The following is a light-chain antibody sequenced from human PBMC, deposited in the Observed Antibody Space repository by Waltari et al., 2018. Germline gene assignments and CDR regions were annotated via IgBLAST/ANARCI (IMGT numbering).Light chain of an antibody. Sequence: DVVMTQSPLFLPVTPGEPASISCRSSQTLLNSNGYNSLDWFLQKPGQSPQLLIYSGSNRASGVPDRFRGSGSGTDFTLKISRVEAEDVGIYYCMQALQTPLTFGGGTKVEIK. CDR3: MQALQTPLT. J-gene: IGKJ4*01. CDR2: SGS. CDR1: QTLLNSNGYNS. V-gene: IGKV2-28*01.